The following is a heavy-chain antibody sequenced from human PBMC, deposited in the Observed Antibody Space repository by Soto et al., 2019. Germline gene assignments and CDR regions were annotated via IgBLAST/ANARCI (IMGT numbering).Heavy chain of an antibody. V-gene: IGHV1-69*02. J-gene: IGHJ4*02. Sequence: QVQLVQSGAEVKRPGSSVKVSCKASGDTFNFYSINWVRQAPGLGLEWMGRVNPIVSMSNYAQKFQGRVTMTADKATSTAYMELGSPRSEDTAIYYCASSYGSGYRAFDYWGQGALVTVAS. CDR3: ASSYGSGYRAFDY. D-gene: IGHD3-10*01. CDR2: VNPIVSMS. CDR1: GDTFNFYS.